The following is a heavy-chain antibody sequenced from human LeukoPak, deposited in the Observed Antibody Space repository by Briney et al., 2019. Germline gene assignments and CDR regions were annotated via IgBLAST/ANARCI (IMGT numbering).Heavy chain of an antibody. V-gene: IGHV3-21*01. CDR1: GFTFSVYS. CDR3: ARDVTGTTFDP. J-gene: IGHJ5*02. Sequence: NPGGSLRLSCAVSGFTFSVYSMNWVRQAPGKGLEWVSSISSSSSDIYYADSVKGRFTISRDNAKNSLYPQMNSLRAEDTAIYYCARDVTGTTFDPWGQGTLVTVSS. D-gene: IGHD1/OR15-1a*01. CDR2: ISSSSSDI.